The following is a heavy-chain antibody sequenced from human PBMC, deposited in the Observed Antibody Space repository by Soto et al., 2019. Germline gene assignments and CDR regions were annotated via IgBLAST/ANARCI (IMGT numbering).Heavy chain of an antibody. V-gene: IGHV4-59*01. D-gene: IGHD3-3*01. CDR3: ASGGQGYDFWSGYSYEDYFDY. J-gene: IGHJ4*02. CDR2: ISYSGST. CDR1: VGSFIGDD. Sequence: SETVSVTACVSVGSFIGDDWNWIREPPVGGLDWIGYISYSGSTNYNPSLKNGVTISVDTSKNQFSLKLSSVTAADTAVYYCASGGQGYDFWSGYSYEDYFDYWGQGTLVTVSS.